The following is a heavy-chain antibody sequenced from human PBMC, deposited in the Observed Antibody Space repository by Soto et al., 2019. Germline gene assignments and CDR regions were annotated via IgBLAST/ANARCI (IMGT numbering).Heavy chain of an antibody. J-gene: IGHJ4*02. D-gene: IGHD5-12*01. CDR3: ARQDIVATIGVFDY. CDR2: IYYSGST. V-gene: IGHV4-59*08. Sequence: PPGKGLEWIGYIYYSGSTNYNPSLKSRVTISVDTSKNQFSLKLSSVTAADTAVYYCARQDIVATIGVFDYWGQGTLVTVSS.